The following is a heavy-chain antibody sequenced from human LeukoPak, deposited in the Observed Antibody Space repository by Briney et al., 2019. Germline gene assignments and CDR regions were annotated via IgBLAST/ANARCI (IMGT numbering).Heavy chain of an antibody. J-gene: IGHJ5*02. CDR3: ARGQVPAARGYNWFAP. D-gene: IGHD2-2*01. CDR2: INARGDT. Sequence: SSETLSLTCAVYGWSFNDYYWNWIRQPPEKGLEWIGEINARGDTNYNPSLKSRVTISVDTSKKQFSLRLTSMIAADTALYYCARGQVPAARGYNWFAPWGQGTLVTVSS. V-gene: IGHV4-34*01. CDR1: GWSFNDYY.